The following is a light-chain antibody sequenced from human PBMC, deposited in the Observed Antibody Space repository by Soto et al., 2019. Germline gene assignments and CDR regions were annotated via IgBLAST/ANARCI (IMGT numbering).Light chain of an antibody. CDR1: QSVGSN. V-gene: IGKV3D-15*01. CDR3: QQYNSWPPLT. J-gene: IGKJ4*01. Sequence: EIVMTQSPATLSVSPGERATLSCRASQSVGSNLAWYQQTPGQAPRLLIYDASTRATGIPARFSGSGSETEFTLTISSLQSEDFAVYYCQQYNSWPPLTFGGGTKVDIK. CDR2: DAS.